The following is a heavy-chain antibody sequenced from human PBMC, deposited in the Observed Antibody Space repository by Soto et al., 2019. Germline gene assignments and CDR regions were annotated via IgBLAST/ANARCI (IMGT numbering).Heavy chain of an antibody. J-gene: IGHJ5*02. CDR1: GGTFSSYA. Sequence: ASVKVSCKASGGTFSSYAISWVRQAPGQGLEWMGWMNPNSGNTGYAQKFQGRVTMTRNTSISTAYMELSSLRSEDTAVYYCARAPAGLRRWFDPWGQGTLVTVSS. CDR2: MNPNSGNT. CDR3: ARAPAGLRRWFDP. V-gene: IGHV1-8*02. D-gene: IGHD2-15*01.